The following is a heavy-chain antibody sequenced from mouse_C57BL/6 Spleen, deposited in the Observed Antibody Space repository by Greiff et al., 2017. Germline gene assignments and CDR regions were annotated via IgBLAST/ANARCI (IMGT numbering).Heavy chain of an antibody. J-gene: IGHJ2*01. Sequence: QVQLQQPGAELVKPGASVKMSCKASGYTFTSYWITWVKQRPGQGLEWIGEIYPGSGSTYYNEKFKSKATLTVDTSSSTAYMQLSSLTSEDSAVYFCARCDNDYVQDYWGQGTTLTVSS. D-gene: IGHD2-4*01. CDR2: IYPGSGST. CDR3: ARCDNDYVQDY. CDR1: GYTFTSYW. V-gene: IGHV1-55*01.